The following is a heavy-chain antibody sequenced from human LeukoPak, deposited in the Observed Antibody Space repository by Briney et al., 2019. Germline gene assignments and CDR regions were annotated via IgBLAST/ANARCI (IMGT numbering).Heavy chain of an antibody. CDR2: INAANGNT. J-gene: IGHJ5*02. V-gene: IGHV1-3*01. CDR3: ARGAPIRVAVAATFDP. Sequence: GASVKVSCKTSGFTFTTYTMHWLRQAPGQRLEWMGWINAANGNTQYSQKFQGRVTITRDTSASTAYMELSSLRSEDTAVYYCARGAPIRVAVAATFDPWGQGTLVTVPS. D-gene: IGHD6-19*01. CDR1: GFTFTTYT.